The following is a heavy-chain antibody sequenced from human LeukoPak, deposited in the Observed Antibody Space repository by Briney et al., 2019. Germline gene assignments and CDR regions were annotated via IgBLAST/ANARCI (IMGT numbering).Heavy chain of an antibody. CDR2: ISSRGSTI. D-gene: IGHD2-21*01. CDR1: GFRFDDYG. J-gene: IGHJ4*02. Sequence: GGSLRLSCAASGFRFDDYGMNWVRQAPGKGLEWVSYISSRGSTIYYADSMKGRFTISRDNAKNSLYLQMDSLRAEDTAVYYCARSFYGIVDYWGQGTLVTVSS. CDR3: ARSFYGIVDY. V-gene: IGHV3-48*04.